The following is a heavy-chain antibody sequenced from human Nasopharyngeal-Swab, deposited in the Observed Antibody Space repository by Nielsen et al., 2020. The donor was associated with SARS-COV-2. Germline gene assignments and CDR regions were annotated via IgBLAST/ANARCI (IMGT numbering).Heavy chain of an antibody. CDR1: GFTFNNYN. D-gene: IGHD3-3*01. CDR2: ISSSSSYI. J-gene: IGHJ6*02. Sequence: LSLTCAASGFTFNNYNFNWVRQAPGKGLEWVSSISSSSSYIYYADSVKGRFTISRDNAKNSLYLQMNSLRAEDTAVYYCARDGLDYDFWSAYFMDVWGQGTTVTVSS. V-gene: IGHV3-21*01. CDR3: ARDGLDYDFWSAYFMDV.